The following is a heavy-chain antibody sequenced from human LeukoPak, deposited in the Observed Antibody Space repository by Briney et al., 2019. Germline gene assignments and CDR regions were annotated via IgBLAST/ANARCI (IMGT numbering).Heavy chain of an antibody. Sequence: PSQTLSLTCAVSGGSIYSGAYYWSWIRQLPGKGLEWIGYIYDSGSTFYNPSLKSRVSISIDTSKNQFSLSLRPVTAADTAVYYCARGGHDYGDYGYWGQGRLVTVSS. J-gene: IGHJ4*02. V-gene: IGHV4-31*11. CDR2: IYDSGST. CDR3: ARGGHDYGDYGY. D-gene: IGHD4-17*01. CDR1: GGSIYSGAYY.